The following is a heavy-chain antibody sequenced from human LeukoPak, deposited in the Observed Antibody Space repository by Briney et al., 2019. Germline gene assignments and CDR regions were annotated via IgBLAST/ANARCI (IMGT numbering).Heavy chain of an antibody. Sequence: PGGSLRLSCAASGFTFSSYAMSWVRQAPGKGLEWVAVISYDGSNKYYADSVKGRFTISRDNSKNTLYLQMNSLRVEDTAVYYCAKVAETYYDILTGYPPDYWGQGTLVTVSS. CDR2: ISYDGSNK. CDR3: AKVAETYYDILTGYPPDY. CDR1: GFTFSSYA. V-gene: IGHV3-30*18. J-gene: IGHJ4*02. D-gene: IGHD3-9*01.